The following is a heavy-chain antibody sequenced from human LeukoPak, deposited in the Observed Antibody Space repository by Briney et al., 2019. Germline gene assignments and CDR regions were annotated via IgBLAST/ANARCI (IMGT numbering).Heavy chain of an antibody. CDR3: ARPHYESSGLYVDAFDI. CDR2: INPNSGGT. J-gene: IGHJ3*02. CDR1: GYTLTAYY. Sequence: ASMKVSCKASGYTLTAYYLHGVRQAPGQGLEWMGRINPNSGGTTYAQKFQGRVTMTRDTSIGTAYMELSSLRSDDTAVYYCARPHYESSGLYVDAFDIWGQGTMVTVSS. V-gene: IGHV1-2*06. D-gene: IGHD3-22*01.